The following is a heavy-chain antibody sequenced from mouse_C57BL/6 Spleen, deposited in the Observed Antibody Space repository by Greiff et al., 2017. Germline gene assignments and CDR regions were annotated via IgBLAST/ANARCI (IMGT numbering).Heavy chain of an antibody. V-gene: IGHV1-26*01. D-gene: IGHD2-3*01. Sequence: EVQLQQSGPELVKPGASVKISCKASGYTFTDYYMNWVKQSHGKSLEWIGDINPNNGGTSYNQKFKGKATLTVDKSSSTAYMELRSLTSEDSAVYYCARGVLYDGYFDYWGQGTTLTVSS. CDR2: INPNNGGT. CDR1: GYTFTDYY. J-gene: IGHJ2*01. CDR3: ARGVLYDGYFDY.